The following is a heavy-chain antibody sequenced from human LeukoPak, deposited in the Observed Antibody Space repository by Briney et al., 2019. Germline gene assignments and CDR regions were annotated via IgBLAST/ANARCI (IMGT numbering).Heavy chain of an antibody. CDR1: GYTFTSYG. CDR2: ISAYNGNT. Sequence: SVKVSCKASGYTFTSYGISWVRQAPGQGVEWMGWISAYNGNTNYAQKLEGRVTMTTDTSTSTAYMELRSLRSDDTAVYYCARDPTIAVSGSGYWGQGTLVTVSS. J-gene: IGHJ4*02. CDR3: ARDPTIAVSGSGY. D-gene: IGHD6-19*01. V-gene: IGHV1-18*01.